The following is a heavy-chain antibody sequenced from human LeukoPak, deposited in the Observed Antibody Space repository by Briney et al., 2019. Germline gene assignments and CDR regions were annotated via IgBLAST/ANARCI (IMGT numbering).Heavy chain of an antibody. D-gene: IGHD3-3*01. CDR3: ALPYYDFWSGYSSMDV. CDR1: GGTFSSYA. V-gene: IGHV1-69*05. J-gene: IGHJ6*03. CDR2: IIPIFGTA. Sequence: SVKVSCKASGGTFSSYAISWARQAPGQGLEWMGRIIPIFGTANYAQKFQGRVTITTDESTSTAYMELSSLRSEDTAVYYCALPYYDFWSGYSSMDVWGKGTTVTVSS.